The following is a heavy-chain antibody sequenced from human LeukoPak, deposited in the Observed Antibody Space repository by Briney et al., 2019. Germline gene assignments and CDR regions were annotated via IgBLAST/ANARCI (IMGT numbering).Heavy chain of an antibody. J-gene: IGHJ4*02. CDR3: ARGPITMVRGAMDY. CDR2: INPIFGTA. V-gene: IGHV1-69*13. D-gene: IGHD3-10*01. CDR1: GYTFTRFA. Sequence: ASVKVSCKASGYTFTRFAISWVRQAPGQGLEWMGWINPIFGTANYAQKFQGRVTITADESTSTAYMELSSLRSEDTAVYYCARGPITMVRGAMDYWGQGTLVTVSS.